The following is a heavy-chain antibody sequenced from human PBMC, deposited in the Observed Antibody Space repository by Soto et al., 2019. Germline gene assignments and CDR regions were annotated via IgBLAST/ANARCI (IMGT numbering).Heavy chain of an antibody. CDR3: ARHNPYGDYIYYFDY. Sequence: SETLSLTCTVSGGSISSYYWSWIRQPPGKGLEWIGYIYYSGSTNYNPSLKSRVTISVDTSKNQFSLKLSSVTAADTAVYYCARHNPYGDYIYYFDYWGQGTLVTVSS. V-gene: IGHV4-59*08. D-gene: IGHD4-17*01. CDR1: GGSISSYY. CDR2: IYYSGST. J-gene: IGHJ4*02.